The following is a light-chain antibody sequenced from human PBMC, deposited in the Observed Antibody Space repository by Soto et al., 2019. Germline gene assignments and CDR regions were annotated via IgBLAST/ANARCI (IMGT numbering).Light chain of an antibody. Sequence: EKVMMQSPATLSLSPRERATLSCRASQSLSSDLAWYQQKPGQAPRLLIYGASTRATGIPARFSGSGSGTEFTLTISSLQSEDFAVYYCQQHNSWLFGGGTKVDIK. V-gene: IGKV3-15*01. CDR1: QSLSSD. CDR3: QQHNSWL. J-gene: IGKJ4*01. CDR2: GAS.